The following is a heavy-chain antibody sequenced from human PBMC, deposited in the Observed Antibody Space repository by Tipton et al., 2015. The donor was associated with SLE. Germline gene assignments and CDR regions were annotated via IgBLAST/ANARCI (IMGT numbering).Heavy chain of an antibody. V-gene: IGHV4-39*07. CDR3: ARLVGGWHYFDY. J-gene: IGHJ4*02. CDR2: MSQTGIT. CDR1: NGSISRSRSY. Sequence: TLSLTCIVSNGSISRSRSYWGWIRQPPGKGLEWIGSMSQTGITYYNPTLMSRVTISGDTSKNQFFLNLDSVTAADTAVYYCARLVGGWHYFDYWGQGMLVSVSS. D-gene: IGHD6-19*01.